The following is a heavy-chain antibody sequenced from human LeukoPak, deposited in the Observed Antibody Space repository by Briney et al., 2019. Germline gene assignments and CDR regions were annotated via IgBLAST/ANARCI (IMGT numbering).Heavy chain of an antibody. CDR1: GYTFTGYY. CDR2: INPNSGGT. CDR3: ARGYGVPADYGMDV. V-gene: IGHV1-2*04. D-gene: IGHD2-2*01. J-gene: IGHJ6*02. Sequence: ASVKVSCKASGYTFTGYYMHWLRQAPGQGLEWMGWINPNSGGTNYAQKFQGWVTMTRDTSISTAYMELSRLRSDDTAVYYCARGYGVPADYGMDVWGQGTTVTVSS.